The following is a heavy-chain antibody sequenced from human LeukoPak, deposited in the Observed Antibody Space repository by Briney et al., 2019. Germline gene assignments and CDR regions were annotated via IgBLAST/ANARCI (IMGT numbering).Heavy chain of an antibody. J-gene: IGHJ4*02. D-gene: IGHD3-3*01. CDR3: ARHYVFVSGGSSFDY. V-gene: IGHV4-61*02. CDR2: ISSTGST. Sequence: PSETLSLTCTVSGGSISSGGHYWSWIRQPAGKGLEYLGRISSTGSTNYNPSLRSRVTISADTSKNHFSLKLTSVTAADTAVYYCARHYVFVSGGSSFDYWGQGTLVTVSS. CDR1: GGSISSGGHY.